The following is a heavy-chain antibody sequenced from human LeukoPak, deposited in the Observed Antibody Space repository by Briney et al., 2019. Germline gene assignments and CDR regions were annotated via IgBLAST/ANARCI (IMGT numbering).Heavy chain of an antibody. CDR1: GFTFSDYY. Sequence: GGSLRLSCAASGFTFSDYYMDWVRQAPGKGLEWVGRTRKRVNSYTTEYATSVKGRFTISRDDSKNSLYLQMNSLKTEDTAVCYCARATSRDGYRSMDVWGQGTTVTVFS. CDR2: TRKRVNSYTT. D-gene: IGHD5-24*01. CDR3: ARATSRDGYRSMDV. V-gene: IGHV3-72*01. J-gene: IGHJ6*02.